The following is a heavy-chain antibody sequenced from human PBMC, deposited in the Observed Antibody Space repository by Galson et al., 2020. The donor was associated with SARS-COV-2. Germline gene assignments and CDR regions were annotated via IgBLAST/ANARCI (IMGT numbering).Heavy chain of an antibody. J-gene: IGHJ5*02. CDR3: ARARVVVAVSRYWFDP. CDR2: IYYSGST. CDR1: GGSISSGGYY. D-gene: IGHD2-2*01. V-gene: IGHV4-31*03. Sequence: SETLSLTCTVSGGSISSGGYYWSSIRQHPGKGLEWIGYIYYSGSTYYNPSLKRRGTISVDTSKNQFSLKLSSVTAADTAGDYCARARVVVAVSRYWFDPWGQGTLVTVSS.